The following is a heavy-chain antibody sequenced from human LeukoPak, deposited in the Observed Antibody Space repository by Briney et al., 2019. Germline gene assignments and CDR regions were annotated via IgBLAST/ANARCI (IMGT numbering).Heavy chain of an antibody. CDR1: GGSISSGSYY. CDR2: IYTSGST. D-gene: IGHD5-18*01. CDR3: ARTTEGGYTYGYFYYYYMDV. V-gene: IGHV4-61*02. Sequence: SQTLSLTCTVSGGSISSGSYYWSWIRQPAGKGLEWIGRIYTSGSTNYNPSLKSRVTISVDTSKNQFSLKLRSVTAADTAVYYCARTTEGGYTYGYFYYYYMDVWGKGTTVTISS. J-gene: IGHJ6*03.